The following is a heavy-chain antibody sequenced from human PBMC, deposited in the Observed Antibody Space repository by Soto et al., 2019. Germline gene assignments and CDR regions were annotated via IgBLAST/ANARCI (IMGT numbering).Heavy chain of an antibody. J-gene: IGHJ4*02. CDR3: TTFSYGR. D-gene: IGHD3-10*01. V-gene: IGHV4-39*01. Sequence: SETLSLTCTVSGGSIITMSYYWGWVRQSPGEGLEWIASIYHGGSIFYNPSLQSRATISIDTSKNQFSLQLRSMTAADTTIYYCTTFSYGRWGQGTLVTVSS. CDR2: IYHGGSI. CDR1: GGSIITMSYY.